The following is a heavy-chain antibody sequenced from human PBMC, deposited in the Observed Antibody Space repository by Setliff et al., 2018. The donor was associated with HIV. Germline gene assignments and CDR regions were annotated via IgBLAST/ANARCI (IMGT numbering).Heavy chain of an antibody. CDR3: ARGADHFDTSGYYSFFDP. V-gene: IGHV1-2*06. Sequence: GASVKVSCKASGGTFSSYSITWVRQAPGQGLEWMGRISPDIGDTNYAQMFHGRVTMTRDTSISTAYMELSSLKSDDTAVYYCARGADHFDTSGYYSFFDPWGQGTLVTVSS. J-gene: IGHJ5*02. CDR2: ISPDIGDT. D-gene: IGHD3-22*01. CDR1: GGTFSSYS.